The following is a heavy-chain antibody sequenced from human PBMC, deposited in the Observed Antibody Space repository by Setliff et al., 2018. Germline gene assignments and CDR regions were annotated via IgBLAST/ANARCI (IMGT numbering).Heavy chain of an antibody. J-gene: IGHJ2*01. CDR3: TKGLKKWLQFGWYFDL. D-gene: IGHD5-12*01. Sequence: ASVKVCCKASGYNFTGYYMYWVRQAPGQGLEWMGWINPNSGGTNYAQKFQGRASMTRDTSISTAFLELNGLRSDDTAVYYCTKGLKKWLQFGWYFDLWGRGTLVTVSS. V-gene: IGHV1-2*02. CDR2: INPNSGGT. CDR1: GYNFTGYY.